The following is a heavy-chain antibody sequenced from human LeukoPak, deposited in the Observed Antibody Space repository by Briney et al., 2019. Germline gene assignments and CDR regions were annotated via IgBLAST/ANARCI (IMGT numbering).Heavy chain of an antibody. CDR3: ARLICRGGSCYGKHYFDY. CDR2: ITGDSDYI. J-gene: IGHJ4*02. V-gene: IGHV3-21*01. Sequence: GSLRLSCAASGFTFSGSTMDCVRQAPGKGLEWVSSITGDSDYIYYAESVKGRFTISRDNTKNSLSLQMNSLRAEDTAVYYCARLICRGGSCYGKHYFDYWGQGALVTVSS. D-gene: IGHD2-15*01. CDR1: GFTFSGST.